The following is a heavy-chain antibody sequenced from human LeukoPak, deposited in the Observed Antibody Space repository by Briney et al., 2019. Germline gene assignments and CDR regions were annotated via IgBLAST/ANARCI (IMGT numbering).Heavy chain of an antibody. CDR2: IKQDGSEE. J-gene: IGHJ4*02. Sequence: GGSLRLSCTASGFTFSSYWMNWVRQAPGKGLEWVANIKQDGSEEYYVDSVKGRFTISRDNTKNSLYLQMNNLRTDDTAVYYCATSRTFDYWGQGTLVTVSS. CDR3: ATSRTFDY. CDR1: GFTFSSYW. V-gene: IGHV3-7*01. D-gene: IGHD2-2*01.